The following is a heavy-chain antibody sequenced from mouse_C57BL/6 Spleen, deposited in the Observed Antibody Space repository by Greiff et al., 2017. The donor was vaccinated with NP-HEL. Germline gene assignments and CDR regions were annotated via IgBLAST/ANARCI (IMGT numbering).Heavy chain of an antibody. D-gene: IGHD2-3*01. CDR1: GFTFSDYY. V-gene: IGHV5-16*01. J-gene: IGHJ4*01. Sequence: EVKVVESEGGLVQPGSSMKLSCTASGFTFSDYYMAWVRQVPEKGLEWVANINYDGSSTYYLDSLKSRFIISRDNAKNILYLQMSSLKSEDTATYYCARGGVHDGYSGTGAMDYWGQGTSVTVSS. CDR3: ARGGVHDGYSGTGAMDY. CDR2: INYDGSST.